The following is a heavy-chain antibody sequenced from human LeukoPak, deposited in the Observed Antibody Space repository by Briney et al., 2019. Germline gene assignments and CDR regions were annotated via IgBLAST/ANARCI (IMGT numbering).Heavy chain of an antibody. CDR3: LYFWSGSSLVDY. D-gene: IGHD3-3*01. Sequence: GALSLSCAASGFPFSNAWMSWVRQAPGKGLEWVGRIKSKTDGGTIDYAAPGKGRFTISRDDSKNTLYLEMYSLKTEDTAMYYCLYFWSGSSLVDYWGQGTLVTGSS. CDR2: IKSKTDGGTI. J-gene: IGHJ4*02. V-gene: IGHV3-15*01. CDR1: GFPFSNAW.